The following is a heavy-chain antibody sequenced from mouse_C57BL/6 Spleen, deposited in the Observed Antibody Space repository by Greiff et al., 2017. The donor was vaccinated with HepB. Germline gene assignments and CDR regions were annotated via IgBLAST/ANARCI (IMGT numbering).Heavy chain of an antibody. D-gene: IGHD1-1*01. CDR1: GFTFSNYW. V-gene: IGHV6-3*01. J-gene: IGHJ2*01. CDR3: TNYYGSIFDY. CDR2: IRLKSDNYAT. Sequence: EVNLVESGGGLVQPGGSMKLSCVASGFTFSNYWMNWVRQSPEKGLEWVAQIRLKSDNYATHYAESVKGRFTISRDDSKSSVYLQMNNLRAEDTGIYYCTNYYGSIFDYWGQGTTLTVSS.